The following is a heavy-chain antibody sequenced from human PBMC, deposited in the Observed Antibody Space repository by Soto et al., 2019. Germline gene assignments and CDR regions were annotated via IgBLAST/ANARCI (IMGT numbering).Heavy chain of an antibody. J-gene: IGHJ4*02. Sequence: PSETLSLTCTVSGGSISSYYWSWIRQPPGKGLEWIGYIYYSGSTYYNPSLKSRVTISVDTSKNQFSLKLSSVTAADTAVYYCARVRVVRGLLGPFDEWGQGTLVTVSS. CDR2: IYYSGST. D-gene: IGHD2-15*01. V-gene: IGHV4-59*12. CDR3: ARVRVVRGLLGPFDE. CDR1: GGSISSYY.